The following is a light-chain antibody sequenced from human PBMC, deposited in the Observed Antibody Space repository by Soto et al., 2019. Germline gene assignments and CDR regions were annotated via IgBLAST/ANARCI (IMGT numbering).Light chain of an antibody. CDR3: QQYGSSPQT. Sequence: EIVLTQSPGTLSLSPGERATLSGMASQSVSSSYLAWYQQKPGQAPRLLIYGASTRATDIPHRFSGSGSGTDFTLTISRLEPEDFAVYYCQQYGSSPQTFGQGTKVDIK. CDR1: QSVSSSY. V-gene: IGKV3-20*01. J-gene: IGKJ1*01. CDR2: GAS.